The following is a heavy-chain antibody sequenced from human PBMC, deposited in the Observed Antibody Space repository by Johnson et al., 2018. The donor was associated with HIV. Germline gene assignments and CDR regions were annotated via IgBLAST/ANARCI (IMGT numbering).Heavy chain of an antibody. CDR2: ISYDGSNE. Sequence: QVQLVESGGGLVQPGGSLRLSCAASGFTFSSYPMHWVRQAPGKGLEWVAVISYDGSNEYYADSVKGRFTISRDNSKNTLYLQMNSLRAEDTAGYYCARDRGDTAMNDAFDIWGQGTMVTVSS. D-gene: IGHD5-18*01. V-gene: IGHV3-30*14. CDR3: ARDRGDTAMNDAFDI. CDR1: GFTFSSYP. J-gene: IGHJ3*02.